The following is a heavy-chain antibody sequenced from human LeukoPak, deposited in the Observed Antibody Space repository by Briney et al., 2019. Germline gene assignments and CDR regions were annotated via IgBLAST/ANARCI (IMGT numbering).Heavy chain of an antibody. D-gene: IGHD6-19*01. CDR2: IYYSGST. CDR3: ARVPSSGWYTRRYYYYYMDV. V-gene: IGHV4-59*01. CDR1: GGSISSYY. Sequence: SETLSLTCTVSGGSISSYYWSWIRQPPGKGLEWIGYIYYSGSTNYNPPLKSRVTISVDTSKNQFSLKLSSVTAADTAVYYCARVPSSGWYTRRYYYYYMDVWGKGTTVTVSS. J-gene: IGHJ6*03.